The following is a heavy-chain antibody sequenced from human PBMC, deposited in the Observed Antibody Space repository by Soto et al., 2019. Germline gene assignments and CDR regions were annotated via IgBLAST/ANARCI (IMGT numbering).Heavy chain of an antibody. V-gene: IGHV4-61*01. J-gene: IGHJ4*02. Sequence: SETLSLTCSVSGGSVNTAPYHWSWIRQSPRNGLEWIGNIYYTGSTNYNPSFESRVAISLDTSNNQFSQRLTSLTAADTAVYFCARDHHSYYDTSGYYPYFDFWGQGTLVTVSS. D-gene: IGHD3-22*01. CDR1: GGSVNTAPYH. CDR2: IYYTGST. CDR3: ARDHHSYYDTSGYYPYFDF.